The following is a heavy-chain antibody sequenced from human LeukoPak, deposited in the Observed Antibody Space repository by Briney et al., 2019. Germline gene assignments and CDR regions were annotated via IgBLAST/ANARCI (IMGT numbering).Heavy chain of an antibody. D-gene: IGHD6-6*01. Sequence: SETLSLPCTVSGYSISSGYYWGWIRQPPGKGLEWIGSIYHSGSTYYNPSLKCRVTISVDTSKNQFSLKLSSVTAADTAVYYCARGRRGSSSSSFDYWGQGTLVTVSS. CDR1: GYSISSGYY. CDR2: IYHSGST. J-gene: IGHJ4*02. CDR3: ARGRRGSSSSSFDY. V-gene: IGHV4-38-2*02.